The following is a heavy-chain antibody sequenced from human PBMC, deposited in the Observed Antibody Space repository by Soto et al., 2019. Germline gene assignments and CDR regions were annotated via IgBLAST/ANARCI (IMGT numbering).Heavy chain of an antibody. Sequence: EVQLVESGGGLVKPGGSLSLSCAASGFTFSNVWMSWVRQATGKGLEWVGRIKRRADGGTTDYATPVRGRFTVSRDDSKNTLYLQMNSLKTEDTAVYYCTAGYCSGGSCYSVVYWGQGTLVTVSS. CDR2: IKRRADGGTT. D-gene: IGHD2-15*01. CDR1: GFTFSNVW. CDR3: TAGYCSGGSCYSVVY. V-gene: IGHV3-15*01. J-gene: IGHJ4*02.